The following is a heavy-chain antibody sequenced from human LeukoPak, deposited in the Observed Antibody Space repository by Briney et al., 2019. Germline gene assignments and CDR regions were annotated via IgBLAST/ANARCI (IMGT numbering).Heavy chain of an antibody. V-gene: IGHV3-9*01. CDR2: INWSSGSV. Sequence: GGSLRPSCEGSGFKFEDYAMHWVRQAPGKGLEWVSGINWSSGSVEYVDSVKGRFTISRDNARSTLFLQMRGLRAEDTALYYCVKDKSLAMARRRGNSLDLWGPGTMVTVSS. CDR1: GFKFEDYA. CDR3: VKDKSLAMARRRGNSLDL. J-gene: IGHJ3*01. D-gene: IGHD6-19*01.